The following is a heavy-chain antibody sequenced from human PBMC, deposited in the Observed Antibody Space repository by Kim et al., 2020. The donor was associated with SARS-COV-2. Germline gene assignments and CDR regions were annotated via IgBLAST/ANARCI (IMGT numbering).Heavy chain of an antibody. CDR2: ISYDGSNK. J-gene: IGHJ6*02. CDR1: GFTFSSYG. V-gene: IGHV3-33*05. Sequence: GGSLRLSCAASGFTFSSYGLHWVRQAPGKGLEWVAVISYDGSNKYYADSVKGRFTISRDNSKNTLYLQMNSLRAEYTAVYYCARVLGAAAGTYYYYVMDVWGQGTTVTVSS. D-gene: IGHD6-13*01. CDR3: ARVLGAAAGTYYYYVMDV.